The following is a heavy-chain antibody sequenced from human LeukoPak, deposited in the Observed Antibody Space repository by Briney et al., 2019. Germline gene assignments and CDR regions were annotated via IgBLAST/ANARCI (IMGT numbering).Heavy chain of an antibody. Sequence: GGSLRLSCAASGFTFHDYGMSWVRQAPGKGLEWVSGINWNGGSTGYADSVKGRFTISRDNAKNSLYLQLNSLRAEDTALYYCARDSSRDILTGFDYWGQGTLVTVSS. CDR1: GFTFHDYG. V-gene: IGHV3-20*04. D-gene: IGHD3-9*01. CDR3: ARDSSRDILTGFDY. CDR2: INWNGGST. J-gene: IGHJ4*02.